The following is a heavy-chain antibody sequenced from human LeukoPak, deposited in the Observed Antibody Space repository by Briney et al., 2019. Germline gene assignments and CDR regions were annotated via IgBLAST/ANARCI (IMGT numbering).Heavy chain of an antibody. Sequence: GWSLRLSCTASGFTFGDYAMSWVRQAPGKGLEWVGFIRSKAYGGTTEYAASVKGRFTISRDDSKSIAYLQMNSLKTEDTAVYYCTRYGSSYYDFWSGAYFDYWGQGTLVTVSS. V-gene: IGHV3-49*04. CDR1: GFTFGDYA. CDR2: IRSKAYGGTT. CDR3: TRYGSSYYDFWSGAYFDY. J-gene: IGHJ4*02. D-gene: IGHD3-3*01.